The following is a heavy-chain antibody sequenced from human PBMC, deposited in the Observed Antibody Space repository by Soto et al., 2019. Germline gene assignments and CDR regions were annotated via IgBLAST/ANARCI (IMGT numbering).Heavy chain of an antibody. J-gene: IGHJ4*02. V-gene: IGHV1-46*01. CDR2: INPSGGST. CDR1: GYIFTNHY. CDR3: ARADYYDSSGFYYDY. Sequence: QVQLVQSGAEVKKPGASVKVSCKASGYIFTNHYIHWVRQAPGQGLEWMGIINPSGGSTNYLQKFQGRVTMTRDTSTSTVYMELSSLRSEDTGVYFCARADYYDSSGFYYDYWGQGTLVTVSS. D-gene: IGHD3-22*01.